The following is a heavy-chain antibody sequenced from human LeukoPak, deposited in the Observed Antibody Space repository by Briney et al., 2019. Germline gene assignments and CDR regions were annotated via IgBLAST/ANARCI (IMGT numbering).Heavy chain of an antibody. CDR2: FKSDGGST. Sequence: GGSLRLSRSASGFTFRCFWMHLVPQAPGEGVVVVLRFKSDGGSTSYADSVKGRFTISRDNAKNTLYLQMNSLRAEDTAVYYCARDFAYYDILTGFGEYYFDYWGQGTLVTVSS. CDR3: ARDFAYYDILTGFGEYYFDY. CDR1: GFTFRCFW. V-gene: IGHV3-74*01. D-gene: IGHD3-9*01. J-gene: IGHJ4*02.